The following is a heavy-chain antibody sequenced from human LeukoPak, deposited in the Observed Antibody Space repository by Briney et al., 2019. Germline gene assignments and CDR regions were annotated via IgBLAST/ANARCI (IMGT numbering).Heavy chain of an antibody. CDR2: INHSGST. D-gene: IGHD2-15*01. CDR1: GGSFSGYY. V-gene: IGHV4-34*01. Sequence: SETLCLTCAVYGGSFSGYYWSWIRQPPGKGLEWIGEINHSGSTNYNPSLKSRVTISVDTSKNQFSLKLSSVTAADTAVYYCARGIGYCSGGSCFTDYWGQGTLVTVSS. CDR3: ARGIGYCSGGSCFTDY. J-gene: IGHJ4*02.